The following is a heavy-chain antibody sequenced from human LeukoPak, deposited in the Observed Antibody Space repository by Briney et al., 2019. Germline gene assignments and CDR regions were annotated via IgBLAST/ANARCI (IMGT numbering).Heavy chain of an antibody. CDR2: IYKGGST. D-gene: IGHD1-1*01. V-gene: IGHV4-4*07. CDR3: ADWNPVLVDFDF. CDR1: GGSISSDF. Sequence: PSETLSLTCTVPGGSISSDFWSWLRQPAGKGLEWIGRIYKGGSTNYNPSLRNRVTMSVDTSKNQFSLKVSSVTAADTAVYFCADWNPVLVDFDFWGQGTLVTVST. J-gene: IGHJ4*02.